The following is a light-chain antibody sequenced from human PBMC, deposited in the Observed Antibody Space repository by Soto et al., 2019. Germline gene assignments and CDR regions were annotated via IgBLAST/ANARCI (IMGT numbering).Light chain of an antibody. Sequence: EIVLTQSPATLSLSPGERATLSCRASQSVSSYLAWYQQKPGQAPRLLIYDASNRSTVIPARFSGSGSGTVFTFTIRSLALDYFAVSCCQQLTISIFTFAPGPKVVIK. J-gene: IGKJ3*01. CDR3: QQLTISIFT. CDR2: DAS. CDR1: QSVSSY. V-gene: IGKV3-11*01.